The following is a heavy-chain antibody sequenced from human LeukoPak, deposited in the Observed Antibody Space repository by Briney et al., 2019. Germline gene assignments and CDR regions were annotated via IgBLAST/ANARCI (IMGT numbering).Heavy chain of an antibody. V-gene: IGHV3-48*04. Sequence: GGSLRLSCAASGFTFSGHNMNWVRQAPGKGLEWIAFVSISSGTIYYADSVNGRFRISRDNAKSSLDLEMNSLRAEDTAVYYCARDAGYSSSWFYFDYWGQGTLVTVSS. J-gene: IGHJ4*02. CDR1: GFTFSGHN. CDR3: ARDAGYSSSWFYFDY. CDR2: VSISSGTI. D-gene: IGHD6-13*01.